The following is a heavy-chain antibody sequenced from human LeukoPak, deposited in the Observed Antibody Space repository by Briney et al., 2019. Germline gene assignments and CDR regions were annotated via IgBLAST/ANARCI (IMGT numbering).Heavy chain of an antibody. CDR3: ARDSTTRPFDY. V-gene: IGHV3-30*04. CDR2: ISYDGSNK. CDR1: GFTFSSYA. J-gene: IGHJ4*02. D-gene: IGHD1-1*01. Sequence: GGSLRLSCAASGFTFSSYAMHWVRQAPGKGLEWVAVISYDGSNKYYADSVKGRFTISRDNSKTTLYLQMNSLRAEDTAVYYCARDSTTRPFDYWGQGTLVTVSS.